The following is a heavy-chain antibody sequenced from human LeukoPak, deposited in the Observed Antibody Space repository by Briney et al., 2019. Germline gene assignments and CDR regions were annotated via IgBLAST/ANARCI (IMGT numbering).Heavy chain of an antibody. V-gene: IGHV3-7*01. CDR1: GFTFSTSW. J-gene: IGHJ4*02. Sequence: PGGSLRLSCAASGFTFSTSWMIWVRQAPGKGLEWVANIKEDGSEKYYVDSVKGRFTISRDNAKNSPYLQMNSLRAEDTAVYYCASGYYSGWYISYYWGQGTLVTVSS. D-gene: IGHD6-19*01. CDR2: IKEDGSEK. CDR3: ASGYYSGWYISYY.